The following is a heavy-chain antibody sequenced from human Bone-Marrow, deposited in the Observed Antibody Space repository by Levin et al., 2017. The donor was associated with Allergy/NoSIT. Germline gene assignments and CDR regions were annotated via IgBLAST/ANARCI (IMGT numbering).Heavy chain of an antibody. Sequence: SETLSLTCTVSDGSISSFYWSWIRQPPGKGLEWIGFVFYSGNTDYNPSLKSRVTISLHTSKNQFSLKVTSVTAADTAVYYCARAVGTAVAGPYYFDYWGQGILVTVSS. J-gene: IGHJ4*02. CDR1: DGSISSFY. CDR2: VFYSGNT. D-gene: IGHD6-19*01. V-gene: IGHV4-59*01. CDR3: ARAVGTAVAGPYYFDY.